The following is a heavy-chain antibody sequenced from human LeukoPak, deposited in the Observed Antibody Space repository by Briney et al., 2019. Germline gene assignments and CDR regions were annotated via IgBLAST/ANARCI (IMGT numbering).Heavy chain of an antibody. J-gene: IGHJ4*02. CDR3: AKDGDDCIDS. CDR2: VRYDGGNE. V-gene: IGHV3-30*02. D-gene: IGHD3-22*01. Sequence: GGSLRLSCAASGFTFNRRGMHWVRQAPGKGLEWVAFVRYDGGNEYYGDSVRGRFTISRDNFRNTLSLYMASLTPEDTAVYYCAKDGDDCIDSWGQGTLVTVSS. CDR1: GFTFNRRG.